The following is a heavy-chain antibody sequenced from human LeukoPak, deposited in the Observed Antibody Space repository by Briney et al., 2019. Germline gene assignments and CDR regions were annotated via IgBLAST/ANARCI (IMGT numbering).Heavy chain of an antibody. Sequence: PSHTLSLTCTVSDGCISSGGYYWSWIRQHPGKGLEWIGYIYYSGSTYYNPSLKSRVTISVDTSKNQFSLKLSSVTAADTAVYYCARTVPAAPDYYYGMDVWGQGTTVTVSS. CDR3: ARTVPAAPDYYYGMDV. CDR2: IYYSGST. CDR1: DGCISSGGYY. J-gene: IGHJ6*02. D-gene: IGHD2-2*01. V-gene: IGHV4-31*03.